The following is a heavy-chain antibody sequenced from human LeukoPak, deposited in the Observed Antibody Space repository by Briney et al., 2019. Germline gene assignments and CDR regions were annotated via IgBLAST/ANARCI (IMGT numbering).Heavy chain of an antibody. CDR2: IYSGGST. D-gene: IGHD2-15*01. CDR1: GFTVSSNY. Sequence: PGGSLRLSCAASGFTVSSNYMSWVRQAPGKGLEWVSVIYSGGSTHYADSVKGRFTISRDNSKNTLYLQMNSLRAEDTAVYYCARVGRTYYYYGMGVWGQGTTVTVSS. V-gene: IGHV3-66*01. CDR3: ARVGRTYYYYGMGV. J-gene: IGHJ6*02.